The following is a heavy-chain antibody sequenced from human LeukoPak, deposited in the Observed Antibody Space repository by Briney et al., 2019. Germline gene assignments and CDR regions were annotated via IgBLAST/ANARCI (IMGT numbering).Heavy chain of an antibody. D-gene: IGHD4-11*01. CDR3: ARDVTVGWFDP. CDR2: ISSSSSYI. J-gene: IGHJ5*02. CDR1: GFTFSSYS. Sequence: PGGSLRLSCAASGFTFSSYSMNWVRQAPGKGLESVSSISSSSSYIYYADSVKGRFTISRDNAKNSLYLQMNSLRAEDTAVYYCARDVTVGWFDPWGQGTLVTVSS. V-gene: IGHV3-21*01.